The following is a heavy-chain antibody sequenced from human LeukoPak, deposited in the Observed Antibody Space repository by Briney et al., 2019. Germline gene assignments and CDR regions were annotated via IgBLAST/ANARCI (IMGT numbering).Heavy chain of an antibody. V-gene: IGHV5-51*01. J-gene: IGHJ6*03. CDR3: ARRVEGYCSGGSCQSGYYYYYMDV. CDR1: GYSFTSYW. CDR2: IYPGDSDT. Sequence: GESLKISCKGSGYSFTSYWIGWVRQMPGKGREWMGIIYPGDSDTRYSPSFQGQVTISADESISTAYLQWSSLKASDTAMYYCARRVEGYCSGGSCQSGYYYYYMDVWGEGTTVTVSS. D-gene: IGHD2-15*01.